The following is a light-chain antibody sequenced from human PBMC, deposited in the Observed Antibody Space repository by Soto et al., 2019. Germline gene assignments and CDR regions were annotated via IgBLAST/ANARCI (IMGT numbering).Light chain of an antibody. CDR1: QSLVYGDGNTY. CDR3: MQGTHFPPWT. V-gene: IGKV2-30*01. J-gene: IGKJ1*01. CDR2: RVS. Sequence: DVVMTQSPLSLSVTLGQPASISCRSSQSLVYGDGNTYLHWFRQRPGQPPRRLIHRVSNRDSGVPDRFSGSGSGTDFTLKISRVEAEDVGVYYCMQGTHFPPWTFGQGTKVEI.